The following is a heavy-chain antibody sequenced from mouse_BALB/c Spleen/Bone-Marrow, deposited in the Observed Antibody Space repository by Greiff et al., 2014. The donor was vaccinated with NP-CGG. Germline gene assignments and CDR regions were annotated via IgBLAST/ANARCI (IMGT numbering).Heavy chain of an antibody. CDR2: INSGGSYS. J-gene: IGHJ4*01. V-gene: IGHV5-9-1*01. CDR1: GFTFSSYA. D-gene: IGHD1-1*01. Sequence: EVKLVESGGGLVKPGGSLKLSCAASGFTFSSYAMSWVRQTPENRLEWVATINSGGSYSYYPDSVKGRFTISRDNAKNTLYVQMSSLRSEDTAMYYCARRGYGLYAMDYWGQGTSVTVSS. CDR3: ARRGYGLYAMDY.